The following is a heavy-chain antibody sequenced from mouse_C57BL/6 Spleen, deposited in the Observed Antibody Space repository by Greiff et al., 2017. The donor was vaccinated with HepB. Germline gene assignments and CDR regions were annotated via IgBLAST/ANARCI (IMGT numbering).Heavy chain of an antibody. CDR3: ARVYYDYDYAMDY. CDR1: GIDFSRYW. Sequence: EVQLQQSGGGLVQPGGSLKLSCAASGIDFSRYWMSWVRRAPGKGLEWIGEINPDSSTINYAPSLKDKFIISRDNAKNTLYLQMSKVRSEDTALYYCARVYYDYDYAMDYWGQGTSVTVSS. CDR2: INPDSSTI. V-gene: IGHV4-1*01. J-gene: IGHJ4*01. D-gene: IGHD2-4*01.